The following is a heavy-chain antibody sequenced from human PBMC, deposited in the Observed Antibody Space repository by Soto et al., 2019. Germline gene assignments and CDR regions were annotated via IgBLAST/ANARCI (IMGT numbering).Heavy chain of an antibody. Sequence: PGESLKISCKGSGYSFTSYWIGWVRQMPGKGLEWMGIIYPGDSDTRYSPSFQGQVTISADKSISTAYLQWSSLKASDTAMYYCARLDGTTDYYYYGMDVWGQGTTFTVSS. CDR1: GYSFTSYW. CDR3: ARLDGTTDYYYYGMDV. D-gene: IGHD1-1*01. CDR2: IYPGDSDT. V-gene: IGHV5-51*01. J-gene: IGHJ6*02.